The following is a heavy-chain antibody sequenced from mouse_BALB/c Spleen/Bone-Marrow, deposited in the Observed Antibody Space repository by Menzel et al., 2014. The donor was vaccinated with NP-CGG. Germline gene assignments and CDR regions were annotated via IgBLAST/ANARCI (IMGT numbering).Heavy chain of an antibody. Sequence: QVQLQQSGAELARPGASVKMSCKASGYTFTTYTMHWVEQRPGQGLEWIGYINPSSGYTNYNQKFKDKATLTADKSSSTAYMQRSSLTSEDSAVYFCAKRDIYYGYDGNAMDYWGRGTSVTVSS. D-gene: IGHD2-2*01. J-gene: IGHJ4*01. CDR3: AKRDIYYGYDGNAMDY. CDR2: INPSSGYT. V-gene: IGHV1-4*01. CDR1: GYTFTTYT.